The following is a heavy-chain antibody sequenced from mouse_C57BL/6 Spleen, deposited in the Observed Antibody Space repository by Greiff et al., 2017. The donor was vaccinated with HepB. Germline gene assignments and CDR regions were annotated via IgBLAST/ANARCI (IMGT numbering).Heavy chain of an antibody. CDR1: GYTFTSYW. Sequence: QVQLQQPGAELVKPGASVKLSCKASGYTFTSYWMHWVKQRPGQGLEWIGMIHPNSGSTNYNEKFKSKATLTVDKSSSTAYMQLSSLTSEDSAVYYCAKEGLTTVVATDYFDYWGQGTTLTVSS. CDR3: AKEGLTTVVATDYFDY. CDR2: IHPNSGST. D-gene: IGHD1-1*01. V-gene: IGHV1-64*01. J-gene: IGHJ2*01.